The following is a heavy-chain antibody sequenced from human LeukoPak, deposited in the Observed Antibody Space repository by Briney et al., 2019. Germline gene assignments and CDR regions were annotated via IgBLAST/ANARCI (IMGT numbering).Heavy chain of an antibody. CDR2: IIPIFGTA. V-gene: IGHV1-69*13. D-gene: IGHD3-22*01. CDR3: ARNYYVSSGYLGAFDI. Sequence: WASVKVSCKASGGTFSSYAISWVRQAPGQGLEWMGGIIPIFGTANYAQKFQGRVTITADESTSTAYMELSSLRSEDTAVYYCARNYYVSSGYLGAFDIWGQGTMATVSS. CDR1: GGTFSSYA. J-gene: IGHJ3*02.